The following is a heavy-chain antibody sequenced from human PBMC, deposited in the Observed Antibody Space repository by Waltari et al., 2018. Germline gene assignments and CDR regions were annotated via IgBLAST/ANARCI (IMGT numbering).Heavy chain of an antibody. CDR3: AREGGSYAVRAFDI. D-gene: IGHD1-26*01. CDR2: ISSSRYI. CDR1: GFTFSSYS. V-gene: IGHV3-21*01. Sequence: EVQLVESGGGLVKPGGSLRLSCAASGFTFSSYSMNWVRQAPGKGLEWVSSISSSRYIYYADSVKGRFTITRDNAKNSLYLQMNSLRAEDTAVYYCAREGGSYAVRAFDIWGQGTMVTVSS. J-gene: IGHJ3*02.